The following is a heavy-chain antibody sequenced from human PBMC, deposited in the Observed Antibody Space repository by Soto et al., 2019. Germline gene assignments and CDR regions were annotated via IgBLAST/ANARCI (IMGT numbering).Heavy chain of an antibody. V-gene: IGHV1-69*02. CDR1: GGTFSSYT. D-gene: IGHD3-10*01. CDR3: ATNYGSGSAHFDY. J-gene: IGHJ4*02. CDR2: SIPMLGMS. Sequence: QVQLVQSGPEVKKPGSSVRVSCTASGGTFSSYTINWVRQVPGQGPEWMGRSIPMLGMSNYAQKFQGRVMMIADKSTNTVYMELSSLGSEDTAIYYCATNYGSGSAHFDYWGQGTLVTVSS.